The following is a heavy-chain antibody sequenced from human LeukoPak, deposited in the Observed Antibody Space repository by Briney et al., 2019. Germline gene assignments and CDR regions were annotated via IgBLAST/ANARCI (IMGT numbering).Heavy chain of an antibody. CDR2: IYYRGST. J-gene: IGHJ3*02. Sequence: SETLSLTCTVSGDSISNYYWSWIRQPPGKGLEWIGYIYYRGSTKYNPSLKSRVTISEDTSKNQFSLKLSSVTAADTAVYYCVKVTTVALDIWGQGTMVTVSS. CDR3: VKVTTVALDI. D-gene: IGHD4-17*01. CDR1: GDSISNYY. V-gene: IGHV4-59*12.